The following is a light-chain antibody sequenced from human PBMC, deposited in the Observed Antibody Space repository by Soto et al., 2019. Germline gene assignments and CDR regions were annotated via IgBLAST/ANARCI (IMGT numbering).Light chain of an antibody. V-gene: IGKV1-33*01. CDR2: DAS. CDR1: QDIGNS. J-gene: IGKJ2*01. Sequence: DPQMTQSPSSLSVSLGERVTIACRASQDIGNSLNWYQQKPGRAPELLIYDASNLETGVPSRFRGSGSGTEFTLIITSLQPEDLATYYCQQYDGLPPVTFGQGTRLEIK. CDR3: QQYDGLPPVT.